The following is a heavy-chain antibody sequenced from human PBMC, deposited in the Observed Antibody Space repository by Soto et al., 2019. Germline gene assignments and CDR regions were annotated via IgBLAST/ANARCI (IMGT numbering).Heavy chain of an antibody. J-gene: IGHJ4*02. CDR2: FDPEDGET. CDR3: ATGLEDYAPGGYYFDY. Sequence: GASVKVSCKVSGYTLTELSMHWVRQAPGKGLEWMGGFDPEDGETIYAQKFQGRVTMTEDTSTDTAYMELSSLRSEDTAVYYCATGLEDYAPGGYYFDYWGQGTLVTVSS. D-gene: IGHD3-16*01. CDR1: GYTLTELS. V-gene: IGHV1-24*01.